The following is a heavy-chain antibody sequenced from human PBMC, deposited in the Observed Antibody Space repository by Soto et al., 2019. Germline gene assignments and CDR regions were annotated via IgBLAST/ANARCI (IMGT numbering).Heavy chain of an antibody. V-gene: IGHV3-11*01. D-gene: IGHD3-3*01. CDR3: ARGYYDCWSGYYISPYGMDV. CDR1: GFTFSDYY. J-gene: IGHJ6*02. CDR2: ISSRGSSI. Sequence: PGGSLRLSCAVSGFTFSDYYMSWIRQAPGKGLEWVSYISSRGSSIYYAYSVKGRFTISRDNAKNSLYLQRNGLRAEDTAVYYCARGYYDCWSGYYISPYGMDVWGQGTTVTVS.